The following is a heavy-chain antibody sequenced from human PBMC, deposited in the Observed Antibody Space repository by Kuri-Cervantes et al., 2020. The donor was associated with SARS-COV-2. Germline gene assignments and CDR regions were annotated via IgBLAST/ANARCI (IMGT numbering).Heavy chain of an antibody. V-gene: IGHV3-66*01. Sequence: GGSLRLSCAASGFTFSSNYMSWVRQAPGKGLEWVSVIYSGGSTYYADSVKGRFTISRDNSKNTLYPQMNSLRAEDTAVYYCARVAKSGWNANNWFDPWGQGTLVTVSS. D-gene: IGHD1-1*01. CDR2: IYSGGST. CDR3: ARVAKSGWNANNWFDP. J-gene: IGHJ5*02. CDR1: GFTFSSNY.